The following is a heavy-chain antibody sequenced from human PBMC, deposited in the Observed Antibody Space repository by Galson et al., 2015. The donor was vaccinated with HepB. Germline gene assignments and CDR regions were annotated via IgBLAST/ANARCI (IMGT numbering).Heavy chain of an antibody. CDR1: GGSISSYY. Sequence: QVQLQESGPGLVKPSETLSLTCTVSGGSISSYYWGWIRQPPGKGLEWIGSIYYSGSTYYNPSLKSRVTISVDTSKNQFSLKLSSVTAADTAVYYCASIQLTGPYSSSWPDYWGQGTLVTVSS. D-gene: IGHD6-13*01. V-gene: IGHV4-39*01. CDR2: IYYSGST. J-gene: IGHJ4*02. CDR3: ASIQLTGPYSSSWPDY.